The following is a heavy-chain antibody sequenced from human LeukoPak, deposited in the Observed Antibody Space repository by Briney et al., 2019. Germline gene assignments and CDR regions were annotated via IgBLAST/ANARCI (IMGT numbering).Heavy chain of an antibody. CDR2: IIPIFGTA. V-gene: IGHV1-69*13. J-gene: IGHJ4*02. D-gene: IGHD5-24*01. CDR1: GGTFSSYA. CDR3: ARDSGEMATTSSYLFDY. Sequence: GASVKVSCKASGGTFSSYAISWVRQAPGQGLEWMGGIIPIFGTANYAQKFQGRVTITADESTSTAYMELSSLRSKDTAVYYCARDSGEMATTSSYLFDYWGQGTLVTVSS.